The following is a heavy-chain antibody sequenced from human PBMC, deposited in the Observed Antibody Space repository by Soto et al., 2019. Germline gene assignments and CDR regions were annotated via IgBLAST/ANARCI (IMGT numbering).Heavy chain of an antibody. Sequence: EVQLLESGGGLVQPGGSLRLSFAASGFVFINYAMFWFRQAPGRGLEWVSTIYDAGGSKYYACSVKGRFTVSSDNSRDTLFLQMDSLRVEETAIYFCAKDLIRGDGYEDPDYWGQGTLVTVSS. CDR2: IYDAGGSK. J-gene: IGHJ4*02. CDR3: AKDLIRGDGYEDPDY. CDR1: GFVFINYA. V-gene: IGHV3-23*01. D-gene: IGHD3-10*01.